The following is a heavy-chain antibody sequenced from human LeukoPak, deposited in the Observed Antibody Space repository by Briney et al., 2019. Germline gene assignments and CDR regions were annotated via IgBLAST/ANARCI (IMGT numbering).Heavy chain of an antibody. D-gene: IGHD1-26*01. Sequence: SETLSLTCAVYGGSFSGYYWSWIRQPPGKGLEWIGEINHSGSTNYNPSLKSRVTISVDTSKNQFSLKLSSVTAADTAVYYCARADFSGSYYYYYYYMDVWGKGTTVTVSS. CDR1: GGSFSGYY. V-gene: IGHV4-34*01. CDR2: INHSGST. J-gene: IGHJ6*03. CDR3: ARADFSGSYYYYYYYMDV.